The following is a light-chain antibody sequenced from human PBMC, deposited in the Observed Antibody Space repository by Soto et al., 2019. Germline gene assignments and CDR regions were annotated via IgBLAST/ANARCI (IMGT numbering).Light chain of an antibody. CDR1: QGISSY. Sequence: DIQLTQSPSFLPASVGDRVTITCRASQGISSYLAWYQQKPGKAPGLLIYAASTLQRGVSSRFSGSGSGTEFTLTISSLQPEDFATYYCQKLNSYPLTFGGGTKVDI. V-gene: IGKV1-9*01. CDR3: QKLNSYPLT. CDR2: AAS. J-gene: IGKJ4*01.